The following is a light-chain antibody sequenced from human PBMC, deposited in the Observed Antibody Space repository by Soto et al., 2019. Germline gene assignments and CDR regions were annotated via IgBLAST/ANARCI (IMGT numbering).Light chain of an antibody. CDR2: GES. Sequence: EIVMTQVPGTLSLAPGDRGTLSWSASQSVRSHLAWFQQKPGQPPRLLIFGESTRATGVPARFSGSGSGTEFTLIISSLQSEDFAVYYCQQYNNWPLTFGGGTKVDI. V-gene: IGKV3-15*01. CDR1: QSVRSH. CDR3: QQYNNWPLT. J-gene: IGKJ4*01.